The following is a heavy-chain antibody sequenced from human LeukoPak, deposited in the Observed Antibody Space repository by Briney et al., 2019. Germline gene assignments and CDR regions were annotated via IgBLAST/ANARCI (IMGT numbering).Heavy chain of an antibody. V-gene: IGHV4-59*12. CDR3: ARDGEDGNFDY. Sequence: SETLSLTCTVSGGSISSYYWSWIRQPPGKGLEWIGYIYYSGSTNYNPSLKSRVTMSVDTSKNQFSLKLSSVTAADTAVYYCARDGEDGNFDYWGQGTLVTVSS. D-gene: IGHD3-10*01. CDR1: GGSISSYY. CDR2: IYYSGST. J-gene: IGHJ4*02.